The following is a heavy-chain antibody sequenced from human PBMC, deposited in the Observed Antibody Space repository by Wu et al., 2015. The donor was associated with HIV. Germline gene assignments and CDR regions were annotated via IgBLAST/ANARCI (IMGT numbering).Heavy chain of an antibody. J-gene: IGHJ3*02. V-gene: IGHV1-2*02. CDR1: GYTFTGHY. D-gene: IGHD3-16*01. CDR2: INPNSGGT. Sequence: QEQLVQSGADVRKPGASVKVSCKASGYTFTGHYIHWVRQAPGQGLEWMGWINPNSGGTRYAQKFQGRVTMTRDTSINTVYMELSRLRSDDTAVYYCARIWWNDAFDIWGQGTMVTVSS. CDR3: ARIWWNDAFDI.